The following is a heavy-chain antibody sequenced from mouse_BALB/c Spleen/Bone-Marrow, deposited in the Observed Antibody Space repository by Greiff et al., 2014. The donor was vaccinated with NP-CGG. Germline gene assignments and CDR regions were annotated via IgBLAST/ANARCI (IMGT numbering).Heavy chain of an antibody. CDR2: ISSGGSYT. V-gene: IGHV5-6*01. CDR1: GFTLSSYG. CDR3: GRNYYGSSYYFDY. Sequence: VQLQQPGGDLVKPGGSLKLSCVASGFTLSSYGMSWVRQTPDKRLEWVATISSGGSYTYYPDSVKGRFTISRDNAKNTLYLQMSSLKSEDTAMYYCGRNYYGSSYYFDYWGQGTTLTVSS. J-gene: IGHJ2*01. D-gene: IGHD1-1*01.